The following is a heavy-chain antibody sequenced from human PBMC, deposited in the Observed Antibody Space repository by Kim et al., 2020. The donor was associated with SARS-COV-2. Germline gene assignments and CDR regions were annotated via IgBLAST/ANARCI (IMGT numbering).Heavy chain of an antibody. CDR1: GFSVSGDY. Sequence: GGSLRLSCAVSGFSVSGDYMNWVRQAPGKGLECVSVIHTGGATFYADSVKSRFTISRDSSKNTLYLQMNSLRVEDTAVYYCARHDWFDSWGQGTLVTVSS. CDR3: ARHDWFDS. J-gene: IGHJ5*01. V-gene: IGHV3-66*04. CDR2: IHTGGAT.